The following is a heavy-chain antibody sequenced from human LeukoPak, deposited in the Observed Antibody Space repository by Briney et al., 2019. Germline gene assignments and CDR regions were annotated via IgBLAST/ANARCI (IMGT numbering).Heavy chain of an antibody. Sequence: GGSLRLSCAASGFTFSSYAMSWVRQAPGKGLEWVAFIRYDGSNKYYADSVKGRFTISRDNSKNTLYLQMNSLRAEDTAVYYCAKARGYCSSTSCYMGYWGQGTLVTVSS. CDR3: AKARGYCSSTSCYMGY. D-gene: IGHD2-2*02. J-gene: IGHJ4*02. CDR2: IRYDGSNK. V-gene: IGHV3-30*02. CDR1: GFTFSSYA.